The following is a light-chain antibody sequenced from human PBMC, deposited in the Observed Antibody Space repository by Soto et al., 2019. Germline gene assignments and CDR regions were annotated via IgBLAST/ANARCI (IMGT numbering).Light chain of an antibody. CDR1: QSISNS. Sequence: DIPVTQSPSTLSASVGDRVTITCRASQSISNSLAWYHQKPGTAPKLLIYDASNLERGVPSRFSGSGSGTEFTLTISSLQPDDFATYYCQQYNSYSPTFGQGTKVDIK. J-gene: IGKJ1*01. V-gene: IGKV1-5*01. CDR3: QQYNSYSPT. CDR2: DAS.